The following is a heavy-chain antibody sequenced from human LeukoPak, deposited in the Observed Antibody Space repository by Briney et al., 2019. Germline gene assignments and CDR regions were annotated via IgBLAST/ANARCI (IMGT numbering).Heavy chain of an antibody. V-gene: IGHV5-51*01. CDR3: ARVPCTGGSCSRTFDY. CDR2: INAADSDT. CDR1: GYSFSTYW. J-gene: IGHJ4*02. D-gene: IGHD2-8*02. Sequence: GESLKISCQGSGYSFSTYWIGWVRQMPGKGLEWTGLINAADSDTRYSPSFQGQVLISVDKSISTAYLQWGNLKATDTAFYYCARVPCTGGSCSRTFDYWGQGTLVTVYS.